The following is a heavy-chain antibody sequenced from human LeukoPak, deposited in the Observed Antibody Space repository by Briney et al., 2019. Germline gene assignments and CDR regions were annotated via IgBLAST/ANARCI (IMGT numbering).Heavy chain of an antibody. J-gene: IGHJ4*02. Sequence: GGSLRLSCAASGFTFSSYSMNWVRQAPGKGLEWVSYISTGSSTIYYADSVKGRFTISRDNAKNSLYLQMNSLRAEDTAVYYCARDWSIVGVPYWGQGTLVTVSS. CDR3: ARDWSIVGVPY. CDR2: ISTGSSTI. CDR1: GFTFSSYS. V-gene: IGHV3-48*04. D-gene: IGHD1-26*01.